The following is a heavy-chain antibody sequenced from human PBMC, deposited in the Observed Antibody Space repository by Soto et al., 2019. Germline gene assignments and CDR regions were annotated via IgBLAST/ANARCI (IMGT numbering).Heavy chain of an antibody. D-gene: IGHD3-3*01. CDR3: ARRLFAVVVVGGYDI. Sequence: GGSLSLSCVASGITSSSDAMGWVRQPPGRGLEWVAGIRGNGGSSYYACAVTGQFTLSRDNSKNSLYLQLNSLTVEDTAVYYCARRLFAVVVVGGYDIWGQGTMVTVSS. CDR1: GITSSSDA. V-gene: IGHV3-23*01. CDR2: IRGNGGSS. J-gene: IGHJ3*02.